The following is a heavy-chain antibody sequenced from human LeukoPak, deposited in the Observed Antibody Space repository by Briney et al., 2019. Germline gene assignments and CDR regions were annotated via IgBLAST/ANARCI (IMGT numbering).Heavy chain of an antibody. J-gene: IGHJ4*02. V-gene: IGHV3-23*01. CDR2: ISKSGGST. CDR3: AKGRYSSDWYNFDY. CDR1: GFTFSSYA. D-gene: IGHD6-13*01. Sequence: PGGSLRLSCAGSGFTFSSYAMSWVRQTPGKGLEWVSAISKSGGSTYYVDSVKGRFTISRDNSKNTLYLQMNGLRPEDTAVYYCAKGRYSSDWYNFDYWGQGTLVTVSS.